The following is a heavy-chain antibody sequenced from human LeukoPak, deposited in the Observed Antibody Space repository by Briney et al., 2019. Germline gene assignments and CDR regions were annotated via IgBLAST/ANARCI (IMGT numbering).Heavy chain of an antibody. D-gene: IGHD3-22*01. Sequence: PSETLSLTCTVSGGSISGYYWSWIRQPPGKGLEWIGEINHSGSTNYNPSLKSRVTISVDTSKNQFSLKLRSVTAADTAVFYCARHYYDSNGYYWHFDYWGQGTLVTVSS. J-gene: IGHJ4*02. V-gene: IGHV4-34*01. CDR3: ARHYYDSNGYYWHFDY. CDR1: GGSISGYY. CDR2: INHSGST.